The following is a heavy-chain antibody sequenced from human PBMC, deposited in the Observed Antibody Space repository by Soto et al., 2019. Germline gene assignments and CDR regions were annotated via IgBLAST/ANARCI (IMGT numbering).Heavy chain of an antibody. J-gene: IGHJ3*02. CDR1: GFTFSTYG. D-gene: IGHD2-2*01. CDR3: ARLYCSATSCYSVGAFDI. V-gene: IGHV3-33*01. CDR2: IWFDGSDK. Sequence: RLSCAASGFTFSTYGMHWVRQAPGKGLEWVALIWFDGSDKYYTESVKGRFTISRDNSKSTLYLQMNSLRAEDTAFYYCARLYCSATSCYSVGAFDIRGPGTMVTVSS.